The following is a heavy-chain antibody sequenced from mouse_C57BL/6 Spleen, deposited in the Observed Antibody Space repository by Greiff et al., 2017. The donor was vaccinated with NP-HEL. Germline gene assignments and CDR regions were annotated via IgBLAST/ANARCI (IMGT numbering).Heavy chain of an antibody. Sequence: QVQLQQPGAELVKPGASVKLSCKASGYTFTSYWMHWVKQRPGRGLEWIGRIDPNSGGTKYNEKFKSKATLTVDKPSSTAYMQLSSLTSEDSAVYYWASSRGHDYDGGDAMDYWGQGTSVTVSA. CDR1: GYTFTSYW. D-gene: IGHD2-4*01. CDR3: ASSRGHDYDGGDAMDY. V-gene: IGHV1-72*01. J-gene: IGHJ4*01. CDR2: IDPNSGGT.